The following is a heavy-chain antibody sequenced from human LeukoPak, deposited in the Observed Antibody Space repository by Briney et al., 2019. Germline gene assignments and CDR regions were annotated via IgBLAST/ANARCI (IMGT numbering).Heavy chain of an antibody. CDR3: ARDNSVRDEAWWFNP. Sequence: GASVKVSCKASGGTFSSYAISWVRQAPGQGLEWMGVISPTGGSTTYAQKFQDRLTLTRDMSTSTDYLELSSLRSEDTAVYYCARDNSVRDEAWWFNPWGQGTLVTVSS. V-gene: IGHV1-46*01. CDR1: GGTFSSYA. J-gene: IGHJ5*02. CDR2: ISPTGGST. D-gene: IGHD5-24*01.